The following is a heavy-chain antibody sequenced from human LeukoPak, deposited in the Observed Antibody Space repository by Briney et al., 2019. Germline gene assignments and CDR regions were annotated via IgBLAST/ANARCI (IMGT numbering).Heavy chain of an antibody. D-gene: IGHD6-19*01. J-gene: IGHJ3*01. V-gene: IGHV3-7*01. CDR2: IKEDGSVK. Sequence: PGGSLRLSCTTSGFIYSDYYMSWLRQAPGKGLEWVANIKEDGSVKKYADSVKGRFTISRDNAKNSLYLQINCLRAEDTAVYYCARQWGWFTSGWWLDTFDVWGQGSMVIVSS. CDR3: ARQWGWFTSGWWLDTFDV. CDR1: GFIYSDYY.